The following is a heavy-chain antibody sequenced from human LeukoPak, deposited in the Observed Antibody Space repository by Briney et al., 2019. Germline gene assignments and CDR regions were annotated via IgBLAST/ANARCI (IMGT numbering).Heavy chain of an antibody. J-gene: IGHJ3*02. D-gene: IGHD1-26*01. V-gene: IGHV4-38-2*01. Sequence: SETLSLTCAVSGYSISRGYYSGWIRQPPGKGLEWIGTIYQSGTTYYNPSLKSRVTISVDTSKNQFSLKLSSVTAADTAVYYCARQVGYYEAFDIWGPGTMVTVSS. CDR2: IYQSGTT. CDR1: GYSISRGYY. CDR3: ARQVGYYEAFDI.